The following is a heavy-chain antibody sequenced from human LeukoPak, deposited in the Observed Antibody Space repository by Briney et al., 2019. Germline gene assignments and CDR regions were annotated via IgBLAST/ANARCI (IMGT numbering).Heavy chain of an antibody. CDR3: ARDRKDSGGYSYGKGFNYYGMDV. CDR1: GGSISSYY. J-gene: IGHJ6*02. Sequence: SETLSLTCTVSGGSISSYYWSWIRQPPGKGLEWIGYIYYSGSTNYNPSLKSRVTISVDTSKNQFSLKLSSVTAADTAVYYCARDRKDSGGYSYGKGFNYYGMDVWGQGTTVTVSS. CDR2: IYYSGST. D-gene: IGHD5-18*01. V-gene: IGHV4-59*01.